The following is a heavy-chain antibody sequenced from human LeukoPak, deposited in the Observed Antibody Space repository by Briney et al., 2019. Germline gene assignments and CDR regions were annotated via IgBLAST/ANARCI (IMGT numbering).Heavy chain of an antibody. D-gene: IGHD1-26*01. J-gene: IGHJ5*02. Sequence: PSETLSLTCTVSGGSISSYYWSWIRQPAGKGLGWIGRIYTSGSTNYNPSLKSRVTMSVDMSKNQFSLKLSSVTAADTAVYYCARTGGSYYWFDPWGQGTLVTVSS. V-gene: IGHV4-4*07. CDR1: GGSISSYY. CDR2: IYTSGST. CDR3: ARTGGSYYWFDP.